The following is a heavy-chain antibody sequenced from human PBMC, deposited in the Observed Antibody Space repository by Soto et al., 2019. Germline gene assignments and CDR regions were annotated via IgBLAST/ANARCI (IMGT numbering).Heavy chain of an antibody. D-gene: IGHD3-22*01. CDR2: IYYSGST. CDR1: GGSISSYY. J-gene: IGHJ3*02. CDR3: AREGDYYDSSGLLDAFDI. V-gene: IGHV4-59*01. Sequence: SQTLSLTCTVSGGSISSYYWSWIRQPPGKGLEWIGYIYYSGSTNYNPSLKSRVTISVDTSKNHFSLKLSSVTAEDTAVYYCAREGDYYDSSGLLDAFDIWGQGTMVTVSS.